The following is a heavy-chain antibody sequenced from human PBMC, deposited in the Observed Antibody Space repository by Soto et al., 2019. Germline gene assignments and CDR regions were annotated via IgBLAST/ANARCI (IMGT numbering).Heavy chain of an antibody. CDR3: ARGCGGLVRFDY. D-gene: IGHD3-9*01. V-gene: IGHV4-34*01. CDR2: INHSGST. CDR1: GGSFSGYY. Sequence: SETLSLTCAVYGGSFSGYYWSWIRQPPGKGLEWIGEINHSGSTNYNPSLKSRVTISVDTSKNQFSLKLSSVTAADTAVYYCARGCGGLVRFDYWGQGTLVT. J-gene: IGHJ4*02.